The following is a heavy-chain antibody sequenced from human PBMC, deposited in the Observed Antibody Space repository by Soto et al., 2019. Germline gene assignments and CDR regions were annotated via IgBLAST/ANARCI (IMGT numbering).Heavy chain of an antibody. J-gene: IGHJ4*02. CDR3: ASHAVHSSGFTDY. CDR1: GGSISSSSYY. Sequence: QLQLQESGPGLVKPSETLSLTCTVSGGSISSSSYYWGWIRQPPGKGLAWIGSIYYSGSTYSNPSLNGRITISVDTSKAQFSLKLSSVTAADTAVYYSASHAVHSSGFTDYWGQGTLVTVSS. CDR2: IYYSGST. V-gene: IGHV4-39*01. D-gene: IGHD6-19*01.